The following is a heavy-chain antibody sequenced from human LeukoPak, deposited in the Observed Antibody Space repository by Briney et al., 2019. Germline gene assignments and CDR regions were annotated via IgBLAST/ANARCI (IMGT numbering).Heavy chain of an antibody. CDR3: VRSLRSADF. CDR1: GFTFSNYW. Sequence: GGSLRLSCEASGFTFSNYWMHWVRQAPGKGLMWVSQISTDGSQTFYADSVKGRFAISRDNAKNTLFLQMDSLRPEDTAVYYCVRSLRSADFWGQGTLVTVSS. CDR2: ISTDGSQT. V-gene: IGHV3-74*01. J-gene: IGHJ4*02.